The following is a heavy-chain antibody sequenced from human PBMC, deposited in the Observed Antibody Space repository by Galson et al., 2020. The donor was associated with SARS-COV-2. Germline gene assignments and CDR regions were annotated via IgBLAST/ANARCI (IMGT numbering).Heavy chain of an antibody. J-gene: IGHJ4*02. CDR3: ASTMGFRDF. D-gene: IGHD1-26*01. CDR2: VSPSGTT. CDR1: GDTFSGKF. V-gene: IGHV4-34*01. Sequence: SQASETLSLTCAISGDTFSGKFWSWIRQSPGRGLEWLGEVSPSGTTFYTPSLKSRLTISVETSNNLFSLKLTSVTAVDTAVYYCASTMGFRDFWGQGTLVTVS.